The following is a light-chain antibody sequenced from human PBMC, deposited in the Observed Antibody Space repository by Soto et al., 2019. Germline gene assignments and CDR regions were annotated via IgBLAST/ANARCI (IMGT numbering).Light chain of an antibody. CDR2: KAS. CDR3: QQYEIYPIT. J-gene: IGKJ5*01. CDR1: QSINSW. V-gene: IGKV1-5*03. Sequence: DIQMTQSPSTLSASVGDRVTITCRASQSINSWLAWYQQKTGKAPKLLIYKASSLESGVPSRFSGSGSGTEFTLTISSLQPDDFAAYYCQQYEIYPITFGQGTRLEIK.